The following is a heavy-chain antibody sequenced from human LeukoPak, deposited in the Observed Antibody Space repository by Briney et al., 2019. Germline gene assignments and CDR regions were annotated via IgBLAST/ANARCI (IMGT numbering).Heavy chain of an antibody. V-gene: IGHV4-39*01. J-gene: IGHJ4*02. D-gene: IGHD3-22*01. Sequence: SETLSLTSTVSGGSISSSSYYWGWIRQPPGKGLEWIGSIYYSGSTDYNPSLKSRVTISVDTSKNQFSLNLSSVTAADTAVYYCTRLYYDSSGYYQICYFDYWGQGTLVTVSS. CDR2: IYYSGST. CDR1: GGSISSSSYY. CDR3: TRLYYDSSGYYQICYFDY.